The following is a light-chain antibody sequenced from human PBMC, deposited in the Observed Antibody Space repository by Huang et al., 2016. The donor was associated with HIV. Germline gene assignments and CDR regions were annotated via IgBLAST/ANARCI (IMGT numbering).Light chain of an antibody. Sequence: VMMSQSPATLAASPWERVTLSCGASQSVNTNLAWYQQKPGQPPRLLIYAASTRSTVCPARFAGSGSGTEFTLTIDSLQSDDFAVYYCQQYNKWPPEYTFGQGTRLEIK. CDR1: QSVNTN. V-gene: IGKV3-15*01. CDR2: AAS. CDR3: QQYNKWPPEYT. J-gene: IGKJ2*01.